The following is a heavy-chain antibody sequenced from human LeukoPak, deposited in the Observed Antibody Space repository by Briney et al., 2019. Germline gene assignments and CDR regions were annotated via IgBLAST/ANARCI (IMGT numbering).Heavy chain of an antibody. Sequence: PGGSLRLSCAASGFTFSSYAMHWVRQAPGKGLEWIGEINHSGSTNYNPSLKSRVTISVDTSKNQFSLKLSSVTAADTAVYYCVRLTMVRGVIPFDYWGQGTLVTVSS. CDR2: INHSGST. CDR1: GFTFSSYA. D-gene: IGHD3-10*01. J-gene: IGHJ4*02. V-gene: IGHV4-34*01. CDR3: VRLTMVRGVIPFDY.